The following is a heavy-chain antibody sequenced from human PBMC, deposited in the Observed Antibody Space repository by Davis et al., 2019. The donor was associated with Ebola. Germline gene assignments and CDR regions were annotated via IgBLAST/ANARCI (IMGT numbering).Heavy chain of an antibody. CDR3: VRSGCFGRSCHPGWFDP. V-gene: IGHV3-23*01. CDR1: GFNFITYA. CDR2: IRGSGDDV. D-gene: IGHD3/OR15-3a*01. Sequence: GESLKISCAASGFNFITYALTWVRQAPGKGLEWISSIRGSGDDVNYADAVQGRFTISTDTSKNTLYLQMDSLRIEDTAVYYCVRSGCFGRSCHPGWFDPWGQGTLVTVSS. J-gene: IGHJ5*02.